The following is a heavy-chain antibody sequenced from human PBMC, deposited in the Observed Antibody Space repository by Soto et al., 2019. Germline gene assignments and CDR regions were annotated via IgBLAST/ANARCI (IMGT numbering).Heavy chain of an antibody. CDR1: GFTFSSYG. V-gene: IGHV3-33*01. CDR3: ARDPRDDSSGYPCGYFDY. J-gene: IGHJ4*02. CDR2: IWYDGSNK. Sequence: QVQLVESGGGVVQPGRSLRLSCAASGFTFSSYGMHWVRQAPGKGLEWVAVIWYDGSNKYYADSVKGRFTISRDNSKNTLYLQMSSLRAEDTAVYYCARDPRDDSSGYPCGYFDYWGQGTLVTVSS. D-gene: IGHD3-22*01.